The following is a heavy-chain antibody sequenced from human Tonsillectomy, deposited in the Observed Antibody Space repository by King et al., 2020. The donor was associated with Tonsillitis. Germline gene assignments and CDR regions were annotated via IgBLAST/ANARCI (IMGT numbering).Heavy chain of an antibody. Sequence: QLVQSGAEVKKPGASVKVSCKASGYTFTSYDINWVRQATGQGLEWMGWMNPNSGNTGYAQKFQGRVTMTRNTSISTAYMELSSLRSEDTAVYYCARAGRRLGPNYYYSMDVWGKGTTVTVSS. J-gene: IGHJ6*03. D-gene: IGHD3-16*01. V-gene: IGHV1-8*01. CDR3: ARAGRRLGPNYYYSMDV. CDR2: MNPNSGNT. CDR1: GYTFTSYD.